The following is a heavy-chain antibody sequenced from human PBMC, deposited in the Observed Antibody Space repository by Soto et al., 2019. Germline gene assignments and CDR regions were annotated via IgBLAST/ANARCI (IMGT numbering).Heavy chain of an antibody. CDR1: GFPFTSYG. V-gene: IGHV3-30*03. CDR3: VGGQYYFDY. J-gene: IGHJ4*02. D-gene: IGHD3-10*01. Sequence: QVQLVESGGGVVQPGRSLRLSCAASGFPFTSYGMHWVRECPDKGLEWVAIISYDGSDKYYADSVKGRFTISRDNSKNTLYLQMNSLRPEDTSLYYCVGGQYYFDYRGQGNLVIVSS. CDR2: ISYDGSDK.